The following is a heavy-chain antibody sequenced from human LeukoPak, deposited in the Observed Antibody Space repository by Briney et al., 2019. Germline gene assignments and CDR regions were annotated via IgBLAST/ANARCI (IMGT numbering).Heavy chain of an antibody. CDR2: IYYGGNT. Sequence: LETLSLTCIVSGGSISSSTYYWSWIRQPPGKGLEWIGSIYYGGNTYYNPSLKSRVTIPVDTSKNQFSQKLSSVTVADTAVYYCARHSMGGVVILDSWGQGTLVTVSS. CDR1: GGSISSSTYY. V-gene: IGHV4-39*01. D-gene: IGHD3-3*01. CDR3: ARHSMGGVVILDS. J-gene: IGHJ4*02.